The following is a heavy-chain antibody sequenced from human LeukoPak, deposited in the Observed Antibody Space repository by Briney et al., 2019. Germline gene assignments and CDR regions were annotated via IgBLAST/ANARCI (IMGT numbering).Heavy chain of an antibody. CDR1: GFTFSNAW. CDR2: IKSKTDGGTT. V-gene: IGHV3-15*01. CDR3: AKSGAARLTPWYYYYYMDV. Sequence: GGSLRLSCAASGFTFSNAWMSWVRQAPGKGLEWVGRIKSKTDGGTTDYAAPVKGRFTISRDDSKNTLYLQMNSLRAEDTAVYYCAKSGAARLTPWYYYYYMDVWGKGTTVTVSS. D-gene: IGHD6-6*01. J-gene: IGHJ6*03.